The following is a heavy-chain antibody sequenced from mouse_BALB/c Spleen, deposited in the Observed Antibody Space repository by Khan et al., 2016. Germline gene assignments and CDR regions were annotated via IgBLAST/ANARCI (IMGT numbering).Heavy chain of an antibody. CDR2: IWPGGST. V-gene: IGHV2-9*02. Sequence: QVQLKESGPGLVAPSQSLSITCTVSGFSLINSGVHWIRQPPGKGLEWLGVIWPGGSTDYTSALMSRLSITKDNSQNQVFFQMISLQTDDTAMYYCARDDQDYDAWFASEGRGTLVIVSA. CDR1: GFSLINSG. CDR3: ARDDQDYDAWFAS. J-gene: IGHJ3*01. D-gene: IGHD2-4*01.